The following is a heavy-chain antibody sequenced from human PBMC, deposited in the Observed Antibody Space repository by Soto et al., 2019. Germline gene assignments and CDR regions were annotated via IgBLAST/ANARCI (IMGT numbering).Heavy chain of an antibody. CDR1: GGSISSNVYY. CDR2: IYHSGSS. J-gene: IGHJ4*02. Sequence: QLQESGPGLVKPSETLSLTCSVSGGSISSNVYYWGWIRQTPGKGLEWVGSIYHSGSSYYRSSLKRRVTMSVDTTPNQFSLQLNSLTAADTAVYYGSCLGIAAAGAASRDVDYWGQGTLVTVSS. V-gene: IGHV4-39*01. D-gene: IGHD6-13*01. CDR3: SCLGIAAAGAASRDVDY.